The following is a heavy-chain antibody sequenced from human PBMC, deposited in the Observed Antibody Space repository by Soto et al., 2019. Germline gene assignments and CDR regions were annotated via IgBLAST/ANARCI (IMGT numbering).Heavy chain of an antibody. J-gene: IGHJ6*02. V-gene: IGHV1-69*13. CDR1: GGTFSSYA. D-gene: IGHD3-22*01. Sequence: SVKVSCKASGGTFSSYAISWVRQAPGQGLEWMGGIIPIFGTANYAQKFQGRVTITADESTSTAYMELSSLRSEDTAVYYCARDRYLGYDSSGFFYGMDVWGQGTTVTVSS. CDR2: IIPIFGTA. CDR3: ARDRYLGYDSSGFFYGMDV.